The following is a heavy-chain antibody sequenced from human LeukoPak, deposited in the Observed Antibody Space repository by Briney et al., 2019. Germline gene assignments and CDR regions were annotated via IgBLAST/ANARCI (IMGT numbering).Heavy chain of an antibody. CDR2: INPNSGGT. CDR3: ARTKPPCTSCLLLDY. J-gene: IGHJ4*02. V-gene: IGHV1-2*02. Sequence: ASVKVSCKASGYTFTCYYIHWLRQAPGQGLEWMGWINPNSGGTNYAQKFQGLVTMSRDTSITTVYMELNRLASDDTAVYYCARTKPPCTSCLLLDYWGQGTLVTVSS. CDR1: GYTFTCYY. D-gene: IGHD2-2*01.